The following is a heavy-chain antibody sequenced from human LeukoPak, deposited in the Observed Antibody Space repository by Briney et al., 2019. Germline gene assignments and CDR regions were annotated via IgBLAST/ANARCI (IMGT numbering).Heavy chain of an antibody. CDR1: GFPLRNHA. V-gene: IGHV3-23*01. Sequence: GESLKISCAASGFPLRNHAMSWVRQAPGKGLEWVSTISGSGGSTYYADSVKGLFTICRDNFKNTLYLQMNSLRAEDTAVYYCATAVVVDALDIWGQGTMVTVSS. CDR2: ISGSGGST. D-gene: IGHD2-15*01. J-gene: IGHJ3*02. CDR3: ATAVVVDALDI.